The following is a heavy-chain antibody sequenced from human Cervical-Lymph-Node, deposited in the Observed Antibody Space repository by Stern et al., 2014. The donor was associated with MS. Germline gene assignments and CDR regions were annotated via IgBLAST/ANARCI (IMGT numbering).Heavy chain of an antibody. CDR3: ASTLHGGLYNWFDP. J-gene: IGHJ5*02. Sequence: EVQLEESGGGLVTPGGSLRLSCAASGFTFSDYSMNWVRQAPAKGLEWVSSITNSGASMYYGDSVKGRFTISRDNAKNTLYLQMDSLSAEDTATYFCASTLHGGLYNWFDPWGQGTLVTVSS. CDR2: ITNSGASM. CDR1: GFTFSDYS. V-gene: IGHV3-21*01. D-gene: IGHD2-2*01.